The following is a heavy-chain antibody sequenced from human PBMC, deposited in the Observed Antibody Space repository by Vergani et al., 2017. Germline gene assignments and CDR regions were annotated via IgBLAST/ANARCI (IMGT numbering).Heavy chain of an antibody. D-gene: IGHD6-6*01. CDR3: AKDLGTSSGGGWFDP. CDR2: ISWNSNSI. V-gene: IGHV3-9*02. Sequence: EVQLEESGGGLVLPGRSLRLSCVASGFTSAGYAMHWVRQAPGKGLEWVSGISWNSNSIGYADSVKGRITISRDNAKNSLYLQMNSLRAEDTALYYCAKDLGTSSGGGWFDPWCQGTLVTVSS. J-gene: IGHJ5*02. CDR1: GFTSAGYA.